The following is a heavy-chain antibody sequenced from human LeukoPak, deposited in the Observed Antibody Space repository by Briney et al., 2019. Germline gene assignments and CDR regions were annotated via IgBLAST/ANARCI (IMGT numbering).Heavy chain of an antibody. CDR2: IYYSGST. D-gene: IGHD3-22*01. CDR1: GGSISPYY. V-gene: IGHV4-59*01. CDR3: ARSTWLLDK. J-gene: IGHJ4*02. Sequence: SETLSLTCSVSGGSISPYYWSWIRQPPGKGLEWIGYIYYSGSTNYNPSLKSRVTISLDTSKNQFSLKLSSVTAADTAVYYCARSTWLLDKWGQGTLVTVSS.